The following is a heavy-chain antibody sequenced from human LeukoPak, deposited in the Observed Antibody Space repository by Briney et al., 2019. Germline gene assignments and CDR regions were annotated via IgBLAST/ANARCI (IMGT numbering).Heavy chain of an antibody. J-gene: IGHJ6*03. D-gene: IGHD6-13*01. V-gene: IGHV3-21*01. Sequence: GGSLRLSCAASGLTFSSYSMNWVRQAPGKGLEWVSSVTTSSSDIYYADSVDGRFTISRDNAKNSLYLQMNSLRTEDTAVYYCAGDSSSCDLYYYYYMDVWGRGTTVTVSS. CDR2: VTTSSSDI. CDR1: GLTFSSYS. CDR3: AGDSSSCDLYYYYYMDV.